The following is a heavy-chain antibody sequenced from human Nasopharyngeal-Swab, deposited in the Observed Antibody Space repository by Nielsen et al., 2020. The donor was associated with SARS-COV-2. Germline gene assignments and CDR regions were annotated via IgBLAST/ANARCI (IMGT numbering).Heavy chain of an antibody. CDR3: ARDYLSRTNYGSDY. D-gene: IGHD3-10*01. J-gene: IGHJ4*02. V-gene: IGHV1-3*01. Sequence: ASVTVSCLSSLYTFPCYSMHWVRQAPGQRLEWRGWINAGNGNTKYSQKFQGRVTITRDTSAITPYIALSSLRSEDTAVYYCARDYLSRTNYGSDYWGQGTLVTVSS. CDR2: INAGNGNT. CDR1: LYTFPCYS.